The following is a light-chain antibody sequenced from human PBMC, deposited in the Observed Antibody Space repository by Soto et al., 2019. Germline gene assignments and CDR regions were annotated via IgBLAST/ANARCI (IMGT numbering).Light chain of an antibody. Sequence: EIVVTQSPATLSVSPGDRATLSCRASQSVGNNFAWYQQKPSQAPRLLIFATSTRATGVPARFSGSGSGTEFTLTLSSLQSEDFAVYYCQQYGDWPLTFGGGAKVEIE. V-gene: IGKV3-15*01. CDR3: QQYGDWPLT. CDR2: ATS. CDR1: QSVGNN. J-gene: IGKJ4*01.